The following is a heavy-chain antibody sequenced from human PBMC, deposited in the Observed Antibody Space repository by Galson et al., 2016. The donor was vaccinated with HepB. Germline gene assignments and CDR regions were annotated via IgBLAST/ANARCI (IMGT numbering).Heavy chain of an antibody. CDR3: ARINAAALDALDV. D-gene: IGHD6-25*01. J-gene: IGHJ3*01. V-gene: IGHV1-2*02. CDR2: ISPNSGDT. CDR1: GYLFTDYH. Sequence: SVKVSCKASGYLFTDYHIHWVRQAPGQGLEWKGWISPNSGDTNYAQKFRGRVTLTRDTSITTSFLELDSLRSDDTATFYCARINAAALDALDVWGQGTTVTVSS.